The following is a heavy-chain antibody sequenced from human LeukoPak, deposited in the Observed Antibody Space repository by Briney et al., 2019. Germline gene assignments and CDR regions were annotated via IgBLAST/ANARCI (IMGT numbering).Heavy chain of an antibody. J-gene: IGHJ5*02. CDR1: GFTFSSFD. V-gene: IGHV3-13*04. CDR3: ARGAHNWFDP. CDR2: IGAAGDT. Sequence: GGSLRLSCAASGFTFSSFDMHWVRQSTGKGLEWVSTIGAAGDTYYAGSVKGRFTISRDNAKNSLYLQMDSARAGDTAIYYCARGAHNWFDPWGQGTPVTVSS.